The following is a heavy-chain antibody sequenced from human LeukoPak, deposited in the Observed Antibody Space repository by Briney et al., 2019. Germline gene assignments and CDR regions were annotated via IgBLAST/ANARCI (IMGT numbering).Heavy chain of an antibody. D-gene: IGHD5-18*01. CDR1: GGSIDSNS. CDR2: IYYSGST. J-gene: IGHJ4*02. V-gene: IGHV4-59*01. CDR3: ARVAYSYSPQHGYFDY. Sequence: PSETLSLTCTVSGGSIDSNSWTWIRQPPGKGLEWIGYIYYSGSTNYNPSLKSRVTISVDTSKNQFSLKLSSVTAADTAVYYCARVAYSYSPQHGYFDYWGQGTLVTVSS.